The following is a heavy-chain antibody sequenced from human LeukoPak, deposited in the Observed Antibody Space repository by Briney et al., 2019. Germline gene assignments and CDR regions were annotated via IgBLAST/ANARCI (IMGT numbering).Heavy chain of an antibody. CDR2: ISGSGDST. CDR3: AKDRVPKYCSSTSCYVDTFAPPDY. CDR1: GFTLRSYV. V-gene: IGHV3-23*01. J-gene: IGHJ4*02. Sequence: GGSLRLSCVASGFTLRSYVMNWVRQTPGKGLEWVSSISGSGDSTFYADSVKGRFSISRDNSKNTLYLQVNGLRTEDTAVYYCAKDRVPKYCSSTSCYVDTFAPPDYWGQGTLVTVSS. D-gene: IGHD2-2*01.